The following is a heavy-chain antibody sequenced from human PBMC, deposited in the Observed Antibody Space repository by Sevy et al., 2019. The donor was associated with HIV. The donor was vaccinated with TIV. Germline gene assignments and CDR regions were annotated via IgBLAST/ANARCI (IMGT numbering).Heavy chain of an antibody. D-gene: IGHD3-16*01. J-gene: IGHJ4*02. CDR3: ASHDGGREDY. V-gene: IGHV4-38-2*01. Sequence: SETLSLTCVVSGYSISSGYWWDWFRRPPGKGLEWIGAIHYTGTTQYTPSLNRRVTVSADTSKNQFSLRLSSMTAADTAVYYCASHDGGREDYWGQGTLVTVSS. CDR2: IHYTGTT. CDR1: GYSISSGYW.